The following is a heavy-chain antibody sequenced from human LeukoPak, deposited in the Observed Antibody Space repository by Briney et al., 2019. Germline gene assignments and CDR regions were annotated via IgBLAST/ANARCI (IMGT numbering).Heavy chain of an antibody. Sequence: SETLSLTCTVSGGSISSSYWSWLRQPPGKGLEWIGYIYLSGDTNSNPSLKSRVTISMDTSKNQFSLKLSSVAAADTAVYYCARHNFARPFDYWGQGTLVTVSS. CDR2: IYLSGDT. V-gene: IGHV4-59*08. CDR1: GGSISSSY. CDR3: ARHNFARPFDY. D-gene: IGHD6-6*01. J-gene: IGHJ4*02.